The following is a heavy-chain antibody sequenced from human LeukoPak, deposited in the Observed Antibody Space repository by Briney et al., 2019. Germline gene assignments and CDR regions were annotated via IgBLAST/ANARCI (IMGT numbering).Heavy chain of an antibody. V-gene: IGHV3-30*18. Sequence: GGSLRLSCAASGFTFSIYVMHWVRQAPGQGLEWVAVISYDGSNKYYADSVKGRFTISRDNSKNTLYLQMNSLRAEDTAVYYCAKSRGIAAVLYYFDYWGQGTLVTVSS. D-gene: IGHD6-13*01. J-gene: IGHJ4*02. CDR3: AKSRGIAAVLYYFDY. CDR2: ISYDGSNK. CDR1: GFTFSIYV.